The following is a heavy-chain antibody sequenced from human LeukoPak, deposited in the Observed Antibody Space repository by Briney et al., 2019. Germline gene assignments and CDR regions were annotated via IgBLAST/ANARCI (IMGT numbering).Heavy chain of an antibody. D-gene: IGHD3-3*01. V-gene: IGHV1-8*02. Sequence: ASVKVSCKASGYTFTSYDINWVRHATGQGLEWMGWTNPNSGNTGYAQKFQGRVTMVRNTSISTAYKELSSLRSEDTAVYYCAREGGVTIFGVGRQNPKGFDYWGQGTLVTVSS. CDR3: AREGGVTIFGVGRQNPKGFDY. J-gene: IGHJ4*02. CDR2: TNPNSGNT. CDR1: GYTFTSYD.